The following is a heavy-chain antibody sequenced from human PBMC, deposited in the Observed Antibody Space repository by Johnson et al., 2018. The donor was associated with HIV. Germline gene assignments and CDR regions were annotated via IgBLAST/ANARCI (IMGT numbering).Heavy chain of an antibody. CDR1: GLSVSGTY. CDR3: ARAERSSSGVDAFDI. D-gene: IGHD6-6*01. V-gene: IGHV3-66*02. Sequence: VQLVESGGGLVQPGGSLRLSCATSGLSVSGTYMSWVRQAPGKGLEWVSVIYGGDRTYYADSVKGRVTISRANSNNTLYLQMNSLRAEDTAVYYCARAERSSSGVDAFDIWGQGTMVTVSS. J-gene: IGHJ3*02. CDR2: IYGGDRT.